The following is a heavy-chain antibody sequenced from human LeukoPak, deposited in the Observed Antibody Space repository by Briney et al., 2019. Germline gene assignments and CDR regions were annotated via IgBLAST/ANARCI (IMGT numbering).Heavy chain of an antibody. CDR1: GFTFSSYA. D-gene: IGHD5-18*01. Sequence: LRLSCAASGFTFSSYAMHWVRQAPGKGLEWVAVVSYDGSNKYYADSVKGRFTISRDNSKNTLYLQMNSLRAEDTAVYYCARDTRGYSYGPTLDYWGQGTLVTVSS. V-gene: IGHV3-30-3*01. CDR3: ARDTRGYSYGPTLDY. J-gene: IGHJ4*02. CDR2: VSYDGSNK.